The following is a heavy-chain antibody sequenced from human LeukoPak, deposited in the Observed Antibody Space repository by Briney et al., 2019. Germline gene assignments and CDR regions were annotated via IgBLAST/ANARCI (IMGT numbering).Heavy chain of an antibody. D-gene: IGHD3-3*01. V-gene: IGHV3-23*01. CDR2: ISGSGGST. CDR3: AKKRDFWSGYRNYYYYYGMDV. J-gene: IGHJ6*02. CDR1: GFTFSSYA. Sequence: TGGSLRLSCAASGFTFSSYAMSWVRQAPGKGLEWVSAISGSGGSTYYADSVKGRFTISRDNSKNTLYLQMNSLRAEDTAVYYCAKKRDFWSGYRNYYYYYGMDVWGQGTTVTVSS.